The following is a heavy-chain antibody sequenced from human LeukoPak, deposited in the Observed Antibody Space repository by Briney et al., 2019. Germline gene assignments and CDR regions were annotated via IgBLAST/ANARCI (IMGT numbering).Heavy chain of an antibody. Sequence: GGSLRLSCAASGFTFDDYGMSWVRQAPGKGLEWVSGIIWNGGSTGYADSVKGRFTISRDNAKNSLYLQMNSLRAEDTAVYYCARLTVTIAPYYYYYMDVWGKGTTVTVSS. CDR2: IIWNGGST. J-gene: IGHJ6*03. CDR3: ARLTVTIAPYYYYYMDV. V-gene: IGHV3-20*04. CDR1: GFTFDDYG. D-gene: IGHD4-17*01.